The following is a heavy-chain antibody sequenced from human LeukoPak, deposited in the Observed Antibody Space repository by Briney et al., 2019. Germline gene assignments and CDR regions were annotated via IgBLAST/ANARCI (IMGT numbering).Heavy chain of an antibody. Sequence: PGGSLRLSCAASGFTFDDYGMSWVRQAPGKGLEWVSGINWNGGSTGYADSVKGRFTISRDNAKNSLYLQMNSLRAEDTAVYYCASPGSIVVVPAAIFTYYFDYWGQGTLVTVSS. CDR2: INWNGGST. CDR1: GFTFDDYG. CDR3: ASPGSIVVVPAAIFTYYFDY. D-gene: IGHD2-2*02. J-gene: IGHJ4*02. V-gene: IGHV3-20*04.